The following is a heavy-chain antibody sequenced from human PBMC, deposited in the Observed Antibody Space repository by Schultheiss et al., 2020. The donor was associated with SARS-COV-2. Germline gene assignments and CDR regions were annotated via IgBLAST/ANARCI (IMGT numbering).Heavy chain of an antibody. V-gene: IGHV4-38-2*02. J-gene: IGHJ6*02. CDR3: ARRMFYYYGMDV. Sequence: SQTLSLTCTVSGYSISSGYYWGWIRQPPGKGLEWIGYIYHSGNIKYSSSLKSRVSISVDTSKNQVSLKVRSVTAADTAVYFCARRMFYYYGMDVWGQGTTVTVSS. D-gene: IGHD3-10*02. CDR2: IYHSGNI. CDR1: GYSISSGYY.